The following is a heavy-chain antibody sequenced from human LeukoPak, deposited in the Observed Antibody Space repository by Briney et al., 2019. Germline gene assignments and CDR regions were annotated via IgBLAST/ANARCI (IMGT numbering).Heavy chain of an antibody. CDR1: GASVSRGGYY. J-gene: IGHJ4*02. CDR2: TSYGGGA. Sequence: SETLSLTCTVSGASVSRGGYYWSWIRQHPGKGLEWIGFTSYGGGAYYNPSLMSRITMSVDPSQNQFSLKMRDVTAADTAVYFCATAEWENFYFDSWGQGALVAVTS. D-gene: IGHD1-26*01. V-gene: IGHV4-31*03. CDR3: ATAEWENFYFDS.